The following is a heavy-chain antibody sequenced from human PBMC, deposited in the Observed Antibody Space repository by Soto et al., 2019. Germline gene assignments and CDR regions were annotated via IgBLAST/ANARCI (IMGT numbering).Heavy chain of an antibody. CDR2: IYSGGTT. D-gene: IGHD6-13*01. CDR3: ARAGISQAAAGSLDCCPIDS. Sequence: EVQLVESGGGLVQPGGSLRLSCAASGFTVSSNYMSWVRQAPGKGLERVSIIYSGGTTYYADSVKGRFTISRDNSKNTLYLQMNSLRAEDTAVYYCARAGISQAAAGSLDCCPIDSWAQGTLVTVSS. J-gene: IGHJ4*02. V-gene: IGHV3-66*01. CDR1: GFTVSSNY.